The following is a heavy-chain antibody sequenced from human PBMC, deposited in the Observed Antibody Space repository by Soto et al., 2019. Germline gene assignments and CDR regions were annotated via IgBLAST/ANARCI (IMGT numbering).Heavy chain of an antibody. Sequence: SETLSLTCTVSGGSISSSSYYWGWIRQPPGKGLEWIGSIYYSGSTYYNPSLKSRVAISVDTSKNQFSLKLSSVTAADTAVYYCARLGGPTNIDYWGQGTLVTVSS. J-gene: IGHJ4*02. CDR2: IYYSGST. V-gene: IGHV4-39*01. CDR1: GGSISSSSYY. CDR3: ARLGGPTNIDY.